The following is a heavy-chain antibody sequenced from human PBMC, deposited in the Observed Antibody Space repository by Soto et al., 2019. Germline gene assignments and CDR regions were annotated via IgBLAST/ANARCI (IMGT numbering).Heavy chain of an antibody. CDR3: ARVNTAMGLGTNCDY. CDR2: INSDGSSP. V-gene: IGHV3-74*01. CDR1: GFTFSSYW. J-gene: IGHJ4*02. D-gene: IGHD5-18*01. Sequence: EVQLVESGGGLVQPGGSLRLSYAASGFTFSSYWMHWVRQAPGKGLVWVSRINSDGSSPHYADSVKGRFTISRDNAKNTLYLQMNSLRAEDTAVYYCARVNTAMGLGTNCDYWGQGTLVTVSS.